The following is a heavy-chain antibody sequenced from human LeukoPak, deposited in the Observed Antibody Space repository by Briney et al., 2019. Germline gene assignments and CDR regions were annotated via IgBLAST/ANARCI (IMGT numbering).Heavy chain of an antibody. CDR2: ISSSSSYI. D-gene: IGHD6-13*01. Sequence: GGSLRLSCAASGFTFSCYSMNWVRQAPGKWLEWVSSISSSSSYIYYADSVKGRFTISRDNAKNSLYLQMNSLRAEDTAVYYCARRIAAAGTIWVDVWGRGTTVTVSS. V-gene: IGHV3-21*01. J-gene: IGHJ6*01. CDR3: ARRIAAAGTIWVDV. CDR1: GFTFSCYS.